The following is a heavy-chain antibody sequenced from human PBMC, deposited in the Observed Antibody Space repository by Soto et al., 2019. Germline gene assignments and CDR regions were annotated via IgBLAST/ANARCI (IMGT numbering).Heavy chain of an antibody. J-gene: IGHJ4*02. CDR3: AREEGYYDSSGYSYYFDY. CDR1: GYTFTSYG. V-gene: IGHV1-18*01. Sequence: QVQLVQSGAEVKKPGASVKVSCKASGYTFTSYGISWVRQAPGQGLEWMGWISAYNGNTNYAQKLQGRVTMTTDTSTSTAYMELRSLISDDTAVYYCAREEGYYDSSGYSYYFDYWGQGTLVTVSS. D-gene: IGHD3-22*01. CDR2: ISAYNGNT.